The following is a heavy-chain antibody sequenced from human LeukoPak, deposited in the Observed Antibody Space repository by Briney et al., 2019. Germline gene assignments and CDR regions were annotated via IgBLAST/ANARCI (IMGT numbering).Heavy chain of an antibody. J-gene: IGHJ4*02. V-gene: IGHV4-34*01. CDR3: ATRSITSSY. CDR2: INHSGST. CDR1: GGSFSGYY. D-gene: IGHD3-10*01. Sequence: SETLSLTCAVYGGSFSGYYWSWIRQPPGKGLEWIGEINHSGSTNYNPSLKSRVTISVDTSKNQFSLKLSSVTAADTAVCYCATRSITSSYWGQGTLVTVSS.